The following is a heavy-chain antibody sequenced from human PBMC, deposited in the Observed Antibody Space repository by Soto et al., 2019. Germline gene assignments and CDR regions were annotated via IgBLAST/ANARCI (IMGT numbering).Heavy chain of an antibody. V-gene: IGHV1-69*01. Sequence: QVQLVQSGAEVKKPGSSVKVSCKASGGTFSSYAISWVRQAPGQGLEWMGGIIPIFGTANYAQKFQGRVKITADESTSTAYMELSSLRSEDTAVYYCARAKQIWFGELLSYNLCDPWGQGTLVTVYS. CDR1: GGTFSSYA. J-gene: IGHJ5*02. CDR3: ARAKQIWFGELLSYNLCDP. CDR2: IIPIFGTA. D-gene: IGHD3-10*01.